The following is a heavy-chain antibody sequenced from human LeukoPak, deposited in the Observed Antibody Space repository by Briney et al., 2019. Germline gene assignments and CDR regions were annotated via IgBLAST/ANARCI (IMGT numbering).Heavy chain of an antibody. CDR2: ISVYSGDT. CDR3: ARDLTSGDY. Sequence: GASVKVSCKTSGYTFTSYGIGWVRQAPGQGLEWMGWISVYSGDTNYAQKFQGRVTMTTDTSTRTVYKELRSLRSDDTAVYYCARDLTSGDYWGQGTLVTVSS. J-gene: IGHJ4*02. V-gene: IGHV1-18*01. D-gene: IGHD3-16*01. CDR1: GYTFTSYG.